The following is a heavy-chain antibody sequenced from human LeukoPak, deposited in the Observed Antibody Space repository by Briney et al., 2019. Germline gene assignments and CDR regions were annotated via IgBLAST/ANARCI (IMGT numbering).Heavy chain of an antibody. CDR1: GFTFSSYA. J-gene: IGHJ4*02. CDR2: ISGSGGST. Sequence: QSGGSLRLSCAASGFTFSSYAMSWVRQAPGKGLEWVSSISGSGGSTYYADSVKGRFTISRDNSKNTLYLQMNSLRAEDTAVYYCARAYDFWSCYYPHWGEGTLVTVSS. V-gene: IGHV3-23*01. CDR3: ARAYDFWSCYYPH. D-gene: IGHD3-3*01.